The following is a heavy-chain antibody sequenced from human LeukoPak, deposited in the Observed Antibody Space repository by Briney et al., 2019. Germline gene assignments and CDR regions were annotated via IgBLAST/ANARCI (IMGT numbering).Heavy chain of an antibody. J-gene: IGHJ6*03. CDR2: INSNSGDT. CDR1: GYTFTGYY. D-gene: IGHD1-26*01. V-gene: IGHV1-2*02. Sequence: ASVKVSCKASGYTFTGYYMHWVRQVPGQGLEWMGWINSNSGDTNYAQKFQGRVTMTRDTSISTAYMELSRLRSDDTAVYYCARGILLYYYYMDVWGKGTTVTVSS. CDR3: ARGILLYYYYMDV.